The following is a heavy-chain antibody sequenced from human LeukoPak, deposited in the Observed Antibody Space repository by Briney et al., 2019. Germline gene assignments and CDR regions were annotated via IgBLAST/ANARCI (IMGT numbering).Heavy chain of an antibody. D-gene: IGHD3-10*01. CDR1: GGSITSGGYY. CDR2: IYHSGTT. Sequence: PSETLSLTCSVSGGSITSGGYYWSWVRQHPGKGLEWIGYIYHSGTTLNNPSLKSRVTMSVDTSKNQFSLRLNTVTAADTAVYYCARGKFGELYYFEYWGQGTLVTVSS. CDR3: ARGKFGELYYFEY. V-gene: IGHV4-31*03. J-gene: IGHJ4*02.